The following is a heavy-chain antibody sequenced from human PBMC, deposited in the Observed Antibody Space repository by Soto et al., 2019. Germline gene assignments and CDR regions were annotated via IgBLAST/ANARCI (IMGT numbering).Heavy chain of an antibody. CDR3: VRQGIDYLHGLVDV. J-gene: IGHJ6*02. Sequence: QVQLQQSGPRLVKPSETLSLTCTVSSGPDRSHNWGWIRQPPGRGLEWIGYVYYTGDTVYNPSLRGRVTISADTSTNDISLTLNSVTAADTAVYYCVRQGIDYLHGLVDVWGQGTTVSVSS. CDR2: VYYTGDT. D-gene: IGHD4-17*01. CDR1: SGPDRSHN. V-gene: IGHV4-59*08.